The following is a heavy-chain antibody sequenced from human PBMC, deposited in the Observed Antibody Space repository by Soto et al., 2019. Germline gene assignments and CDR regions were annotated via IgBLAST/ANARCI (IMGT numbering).Heavy chain of an antibody. CDR1: GFTVSSNY. J-gene: IGHJ4*02. V-gene: IGHV3-66*01. CDR2: IYSGGST. D-gene: IGHD2-2*01. Sequence: EVQLVESGGGLVQPGGSLRLSCAASGFTVSSNYMSWVRQAPGKGLEWYPVIYSGGSTYYADSVKGRFTISRDNSKNTLYLQMNSLRAEDTAVYYCASSPIYCSSTSCSRQFDYWGQGTLVTVSS. CDR3: ASSPIYCSSTSCSRQFDY.